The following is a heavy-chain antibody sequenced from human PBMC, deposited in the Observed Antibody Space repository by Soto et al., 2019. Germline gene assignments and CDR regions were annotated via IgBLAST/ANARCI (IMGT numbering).Heavy chain of an antibody. D-gene: IGHD3-16*02. CDR3: ARDGLLFSGPYRPSRFDY. Sequence: WGSLRLSCAASGFKFSDYWMSFGRQSACKWLEWVGNIKHDTSEAHYADSVEGRFTITRDNIKNFLFLQMNGLRSDDTASYYCARDGLLFSGPYRPSRFDYWGLGTLVTVSS. V-gene: IGHV3-7*03. J-gene: IGHJ4*02. CDR2: IKHDTSEA. CDR1: GFKFSDYW.